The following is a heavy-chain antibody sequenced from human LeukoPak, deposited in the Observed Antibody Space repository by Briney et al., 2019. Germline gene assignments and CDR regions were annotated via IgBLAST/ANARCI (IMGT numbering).Heavy chain of an antibody. V-gene: IGHV3-15*01. CDR2: IKSKTDGGTA. CDR1: GFTFPNTW. CDR3: ITWRWFDP. Sequence: PGGSLRLSCAASGFTFPNTWMSWVRQAPPKELEWVGRIKSKTDGGTADYAAPGKGRFTISRDDSKNTMYLQMNSLKTEDTAVYYCITWRWFDPWGQGTLVTVSS. J-gene: IGHJ5*02.